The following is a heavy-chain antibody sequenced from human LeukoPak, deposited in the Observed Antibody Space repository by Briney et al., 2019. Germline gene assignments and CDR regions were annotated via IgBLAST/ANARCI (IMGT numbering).Heavy chain of an antibody. V-gene: IGHV4-4*07. CDR2: IYTSGST. CDR1: GGSISSYY. Sequence: SETLSLTCTVSGGSISSYYWSWIRQPAGKGLEWIGRIYTSGSTNYNPSLKSRVTTSVDTSKNQFSLKLSSVTAADTAVYYCARAAYYYGSGDNNWFDPWGQGTLVTVSS. D-gene: IGHD3-10*01. J-gene: IGHJ5*02. CDR3: ARAAYYYGSGDNNWFDP.